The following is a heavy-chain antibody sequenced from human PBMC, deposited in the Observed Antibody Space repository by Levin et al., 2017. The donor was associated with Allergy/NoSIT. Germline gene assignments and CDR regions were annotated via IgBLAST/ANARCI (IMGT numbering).Heavy chain of an antibody. CDR3: ARGLTWGSGGDY. Sequence: PSQTLSLTFAVYGGSFSGYYWSWIRQPPGKGLEWIGEINHSGSTNYNPSLKSRVTISVDTSKNQFSLKLSSVTAADTAVYYCARGLTWGSGGDYWGQGTLVTVSS. CDR2: INHSGST. D-gene: IGHD3-10*01. V-gene: IGHV4-34*01. J-gene: IGHJ4*02. CDR1: GGSFSGYY.